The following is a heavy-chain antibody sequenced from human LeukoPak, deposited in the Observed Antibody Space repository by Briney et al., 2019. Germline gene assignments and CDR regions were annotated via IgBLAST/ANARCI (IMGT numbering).Heavy chain of an antibody. Sequence: ASVKVSCKASGYTFTGYYMHRVRQAPGQGLEWMGWINPNSGGTNYAQKFQGRVTMTRDTSISTAYMELSRLRSDDTAVYYCAREPTPVVPAAIRAFDIWGQGTMVTVSS. D-gene: IGHD2-2*01. CDR2: INPNSGGT. V-gene: IGHV1-2*02. CDR1: GYTFTGYY. CDR3: AREPTPVVPAAIRAFDI. J-gene: IGHJ3*02.